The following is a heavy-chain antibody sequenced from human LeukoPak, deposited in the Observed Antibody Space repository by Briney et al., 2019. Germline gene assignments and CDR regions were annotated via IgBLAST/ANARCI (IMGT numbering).Heavy chain of an antibody. Sequence: GGSLRLSCAASGFTFSSYEMNWVRQAPGKGLEWVSGISWNSGSIGYADSVKGRFTISRDNAKNSLYLQMNSLRAEDMALYYCAKESGLGAFDIWGQGTMVTVSS. CDR1: GFTFSSYE. V-gene: IGHV3-9*03. CDR3: AKESGLGAFDI. CDR2: ISWNSGSI. D-gene: IGHD3/OR15-3a*01. J-gene: IGHJ3*02.